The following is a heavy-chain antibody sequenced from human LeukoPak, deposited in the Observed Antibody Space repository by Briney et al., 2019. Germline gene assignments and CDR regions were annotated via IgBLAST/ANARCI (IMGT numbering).Heavy chain of an antibody. V-gene: IGHV1-2*02. J-gene: IGHJ4*02. Sequence: ASVKVSCKASGYMFTGYYIHWVRQAPGQGLEWMGWIIPNSGGTNYAQKFQGRVTMTRDTSISTAYMELSRLRSDDTAVYYCASTRGDYYGSGSYYNDLVWVYWGQGTLVTVSS. CDR3: ASTRGDYYGSGSYYNDLVWVY. CDR2: IIPNSGGT. D-gene: IGHD3-10*01. CDR1: GYMFTGYY.